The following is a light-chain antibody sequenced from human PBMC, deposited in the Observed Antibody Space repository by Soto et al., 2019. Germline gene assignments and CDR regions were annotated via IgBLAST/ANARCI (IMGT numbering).Light chain of an antibody. J-gene: IGLJ1*01. V-gene: IGLV2-11*01. CDR1: SSDVDDSRY. Sequence: QSVLAPQRSVSGLAGRLITITCTGTSSDVDDSRYFSWYQRYPGKAPKLLIYDGTKRPSGVPDRFSGSNSGNTASLTSSGLQAEDEADYYCTSYTSSTTLYVFGTGTKVTVL. CDR3: TSYTSSTTLYV. CDR2: DGT.